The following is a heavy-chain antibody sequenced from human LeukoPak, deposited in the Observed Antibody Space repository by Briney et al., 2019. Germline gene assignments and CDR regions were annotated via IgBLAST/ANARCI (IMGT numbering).Heavy chain of an antibody. D-gene: IGHD3-3*01. V-gene: IGHV3-23*01. CDR1: GFTFSSYA. CDR3: ARSIFGVVIWSAYFDY. Sequence: GGSLRLSCAASGFTFSSYAMSWVRQAPGKGLEWVSAISGSGGSTYYADSVKGRFTISRDNSKNTLYLQMNSLRAEDTAVYYCARSIFGVVIWSAYFDYWGQGTLVTVSS. J-gene: IGHJ4*02. CDR2: ISGSGGST.